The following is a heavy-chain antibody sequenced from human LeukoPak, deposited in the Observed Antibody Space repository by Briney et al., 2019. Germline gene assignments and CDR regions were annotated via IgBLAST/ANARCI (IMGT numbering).Heavy chain of an antibody. CDR1: GFTFSSYS. Sequence: GGSLRLSCAASGFTFSSYSMNWVRQAPGKGLEWVSSISSSSSYIYYADSVKGRFTISRDNAKNSLYLQMNSLRAEDTAVYYCARASDYDPFFDYWGQGTLVTVSS. J-gene: IGHJ4*02. CDR3: ARASDYDPFFDY. V-gene: IGHV3-21*01. CDR2: ISSSSSYI. D-gene: IGHD3-22*01.